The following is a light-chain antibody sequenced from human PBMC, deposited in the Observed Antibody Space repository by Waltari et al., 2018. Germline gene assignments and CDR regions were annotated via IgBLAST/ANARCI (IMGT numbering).Light chain of an antibody. CDR2: KVS. V-gene: IGKV2-30*02. CDR3: MQSTHFPLT. J-gene: IGKJ4*01. Sequence: DVVMTQSPLSLPITPGQPASMTCRSSQSLLHSNGNTYLNWFLQKSGQPPRRLIYKVSNRDSGVPDRFSGSGAGTDFTLKISRVEAEDVGVYYCMQSTHFPLTFGGGTKVEIK. CDR1: QSLLHSNGNTY.